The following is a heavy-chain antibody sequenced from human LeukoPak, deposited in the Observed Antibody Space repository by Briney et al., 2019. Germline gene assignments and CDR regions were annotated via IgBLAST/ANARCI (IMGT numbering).Heavy chain of an antibody. CDR2: ISYDGSNK. CDR1: GFTFSSYA. V-gene: IGHV3-30*04. J-gene: IGHJ6*02. Sequence: GGSLRLSCAASGFTFSSYAMHWVRQAPGKGLEWVAVISYDGSNKYYADSVKGRFTISRDNSKNTLYLQLNSLRAEDTTVYYCPRDPWLYCSRGSCYYYGMDVWGQGTTVTVSS. CDR3: PRDPWLYCSRGSCYYYGMDV. D-gene: IGHD2-15*01.